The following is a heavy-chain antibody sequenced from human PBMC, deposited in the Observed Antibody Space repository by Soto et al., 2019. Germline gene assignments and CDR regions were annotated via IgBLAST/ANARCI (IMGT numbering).Heavy chain of an antibody. J-gene: IGHJ6*02. CDR1: GYTFTYRY. CDR3: ASSLGDHYYYGMDV. D-gene: IGHD3-16*01. Sequence: QMQLVQSGAEVKKTGSSVKVSCKASGYTFTYRYLHWVRQAPGQALEWMVWITPFNGNTNYAQKFQDRGTITRDRYMSTAYMELSSLRSEDTAMYYCASSLGDHYYYGMDVWGQGTTVTVSS. CDR2: ITPFNGNT. V-gene: IGHV1-45*02.